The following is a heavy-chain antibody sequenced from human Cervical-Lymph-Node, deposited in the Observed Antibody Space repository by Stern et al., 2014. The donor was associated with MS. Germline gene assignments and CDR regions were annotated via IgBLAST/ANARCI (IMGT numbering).Heavy chain of an antibody. D-gene: IGHD2-2*01. V-gene: IGHV1-18*01. CDR3: ARGPYCSSTACFTSDYHYYGMDV. Sequence: QVQLVQSGAEVRKPGASVKVSCKASGYEFTSFGVSWVRRAPGQGLEWMGWISGYNGYTDYAQKFQGRVIMTTDTSTTTASMELRSLRSDDTAVYYCARGPYCSSTACFTSDYHYYGMDVWGQGTTVTVSS. CDR1: GYEFTSFG. CDR2: ISGYNGYT. J-gene: IGHJ6*02.